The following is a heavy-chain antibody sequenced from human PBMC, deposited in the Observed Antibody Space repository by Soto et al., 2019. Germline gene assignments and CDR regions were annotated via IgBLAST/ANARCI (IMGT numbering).Heavy chain of an antibody. CDR2: IYYSGST. J-gene: IGHJ4*02. Sequence: SETLSLTGTVSGGSISSSYWSWIRQPPGTGLEWIGYIYYSGSTNYNPSLKSRVTVSVDTSKNQLSLKLSSVTAADTAVYYCAPEGCSGGNCYFDYWGQGTLVTVSS. V-gene: IGHV4-59*01. CDR1: GGSISSSY. D-gene: IGHD2-15*01. CDR3: APEGCSGGNCYFDY.